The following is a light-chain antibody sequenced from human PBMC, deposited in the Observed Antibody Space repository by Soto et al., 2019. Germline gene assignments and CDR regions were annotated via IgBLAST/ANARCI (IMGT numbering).Light chain of an antibody. CDR1: QPISSW. V-gene: IGKV1-12*01. Sequence: DIQMTQSPSTVSASVGDRVTITCRASQPISSWLAWFRQRPGKAPELLIYAASTLHSGVPSRFSGSGSGTDFALTISGLPPEDFATYYCQQASSFPHTFGQGTRVDIK. CDR3: QQASSFPHT. CDR2: AAS. J-gene: IGKJ2*01.